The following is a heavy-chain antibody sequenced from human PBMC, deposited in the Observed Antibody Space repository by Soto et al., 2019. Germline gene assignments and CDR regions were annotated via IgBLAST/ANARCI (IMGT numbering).Heavy chain of an antibody. J-gene: IGHJ4*02. CDR3: AKSPSGLTPYYFDY. Sequence: GGSLRLSCAASGFPFSSYGMHWVRPAPGKGLEWVAVISYDGSNKYYADSVNGRFTISRDNSKNTLYLQMNSLRAEDTAVYYCAKSPSGLTPYYFDYWGQGTLVTVSS. CDR2: ISYDGSNK. V-gene: IGHV3-30*18. CDR1: GFPFSSYG. D-gene: IGHD5-12*01.